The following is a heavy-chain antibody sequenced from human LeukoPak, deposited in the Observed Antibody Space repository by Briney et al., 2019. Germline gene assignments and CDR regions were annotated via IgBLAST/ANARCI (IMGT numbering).Heavy chain of an antibody. CDR1: GLNFDDSA. J-gene: IGHJ4*02. CDR3: AKESGKFDY. V-gene: IGHV3-43*02. CDR2: ISADGGST. Sequence: GGSLRLSCVASGLNFDDSATHWVRQAPGKGLEWVSLISADGGSTFSADSVKGRFSISRDNSKNSLYLQMNSLRSEDTAMYYCAKESGKFDYWGQGTLVAVSS.